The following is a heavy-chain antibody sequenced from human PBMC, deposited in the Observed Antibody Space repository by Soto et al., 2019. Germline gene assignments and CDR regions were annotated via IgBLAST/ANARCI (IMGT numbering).Heavy chain of an antibody. CDR1: GFTFSDYY. CDR2: ISNTNNYT. CDR3: ARGHTEVLDY. J-gene: IGHJ4*02. V-gene: IGHV3-11*05. Sequence: QVQLVESGGGLVKPGGSPRLSCGASGFTFSDYYMSWIRQAPGKGLEWLSYISNTNNYTNYADSLKGRFTISRDNAKNSLYLQVNRLRAEDTAVYYCARGHTEVLDYWGQGILVTVSS. D-gene: IGHD3-10*01.